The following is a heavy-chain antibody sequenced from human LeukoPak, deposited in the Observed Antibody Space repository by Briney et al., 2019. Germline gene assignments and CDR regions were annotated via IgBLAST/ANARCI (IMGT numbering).Heavy chain of an antibody. V-gene: IGHV3-23*01. D-gene: IGHD3-10*01. CDR1: GFTFSSTS. CDR3: AKGQYYYGSGSYPGWYFDY. J-gene: IGHJ4*02. Sequence: GGSLRLSCAASGFTFSSTSMSWVRQAPGKGLEWVAVTVGGGDGTYYADSVKGRFTISRDNSKNTLYLQMNSLRAEDTAVYYCAKGQYYYGSGSYPGWYFDYWGQGTLVTVSS. CDR2: TVGGGDGT.